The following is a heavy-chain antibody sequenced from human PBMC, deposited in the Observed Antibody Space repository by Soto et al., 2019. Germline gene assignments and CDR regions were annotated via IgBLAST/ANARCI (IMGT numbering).Heavy chain of an antibody. J-gene: IGHJ4*02. Sequence: SETLSVTCIDSGGSISIHYWSWIRQPPGKGLEWIGYIYSSGSTNYNPSLKSRVIISVDTSNDQFSLKLSSVTAADTAVYYCARDRYSNGWVDYWGQGTLVTVSS. V-gene: IGHV4-59*11. CDR1: GGSISIHY. CDR3: ARDRYSNGWVDY. CDR2: IYSSGST. D-gene: IGHD6-19*01.